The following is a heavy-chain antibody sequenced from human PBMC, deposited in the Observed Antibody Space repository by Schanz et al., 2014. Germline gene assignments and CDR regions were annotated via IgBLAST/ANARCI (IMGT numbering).Heavy chain of an antibody. Sequence: EVQLLESGGGLVQPGGSLRLSCAASGFTFSSYAMSWVRQAPGKGLEWVSAISGSSSTIYHADSVKGRFTISRDNAKNSLYLQMNSLRAEDTAVYYCVSVYDSSGYVSFNYWGQGTLVTVSS. CDR3: VSVYDSSGYVSFNY. D-gene: IGHD3-22*01. J-gene: IGHJ4*02. CDR1: GFTFSSYA. V-gene: IGHV3-48*01. CDR2: ISGSSSTI.